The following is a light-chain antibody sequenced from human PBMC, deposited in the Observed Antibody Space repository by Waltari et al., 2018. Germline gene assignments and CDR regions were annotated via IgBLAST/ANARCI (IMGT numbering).Light chain of an antibody. Sequence: QSALTQPPSASGSPGQSVTISCTGTSSDGGAYNYFSWYQQHPGKAPKLMIYEVNKRPSGFPDRFSGSKSGNTASLTVSGLQAEDEADYYCSSFAGAEELVLGGGTKLTVL. CDR1: SSDGGAYNY. J-gene: IGLJ2*01. CDR3: SSFAGAEELV. V-gene: IGLV2-8*01. CDR2: EVN.